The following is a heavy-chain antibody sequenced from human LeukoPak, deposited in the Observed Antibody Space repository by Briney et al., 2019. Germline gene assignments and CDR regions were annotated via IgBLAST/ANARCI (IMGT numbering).Heavy chain of an antibody. Sequence: PSETLSLTCTVSGGSISSYYWSWIRQPPGKGLEWIGEINHSGSTNYNPSLKSRVTISVDTSKNQFSLKLSSVTAADTAVYYCASTKVRGDAFDIWGQGTMVTVSS. CDR2: INHSGST. CDR3: ASTKVRGDAFDI. D-gene: IGHD3-10*01. J-gene: IGHJ3*02. V-gene: IGHV4-34*01. CDR1: GGSISSYY.